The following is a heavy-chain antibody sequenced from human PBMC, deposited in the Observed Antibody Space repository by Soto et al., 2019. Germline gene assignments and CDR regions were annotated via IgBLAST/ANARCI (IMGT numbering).Heavy chain of an antibody. D-gene: IGHD3-22*01. CDR3: GRGSLITMIVNY. V-gene: IGHV1-46*01. CDR2: INPSGGSS. Sequence: QVQLVQSGAEVKKPGASVKVSCKASGYTFTSYYMHWVRQAPGQGLEWMGIINPSGGSSSCAQKFQGRVTMTRDTSTNTVSMELNSLRSEDTAVYYCGRGSLITMIVNYWGQGTLVTVSS. CDR1: GYTFTSYY. J-gene: IGHJ4*02.